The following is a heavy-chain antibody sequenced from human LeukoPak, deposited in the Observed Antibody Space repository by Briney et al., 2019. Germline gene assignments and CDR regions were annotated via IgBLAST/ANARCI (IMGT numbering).Heavy chain of an antibody. CDR2: ISGSGGST. Sequence: GGSLRLSCAASGFTFSSYAMSWVRQAPGKGLAWASPISGSGGSTYYADSVKGRFTVSRDNSKNTLYLQMNRLRAEDTAVYYCAKAQTGLLWFGELLYYFDYWGQGTLVTVSS. CDR1: GFTFSSYA. V-gene: IGHV3-23*01. D-gene: IGHD3-10*01. J-gene: IGHJ4*02. CDR3: AKAQTGLLWFGELLYYFDY.